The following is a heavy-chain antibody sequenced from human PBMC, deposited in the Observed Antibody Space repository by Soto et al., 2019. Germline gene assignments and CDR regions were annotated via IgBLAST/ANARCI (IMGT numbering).Heavy chain of an antibody. CDR3: ARPTEKGFGESYSDY. CDR1: GFTFSSYA. V-gene: IGHV3-30-3*01. CDR2: ISYDGSNK. J-gene: IGHJ4*02. D-gene: IGHD3-10*01. Sequence: VQLVESGGGLVKPGGSLRLSCAASGFTFSSYAMHWVRQAPGKGLEWVAVISYDGSNKYYADSVRGRFTISRDNSKNTLYLQMNSLRAEDTAVYYCARPTEKGFGESYSDYWGQGTLVTVSS.